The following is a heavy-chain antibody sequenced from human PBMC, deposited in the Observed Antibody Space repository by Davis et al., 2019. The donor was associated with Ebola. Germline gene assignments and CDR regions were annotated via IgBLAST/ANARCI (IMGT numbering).Heavy chain of an antibody. CDR1: GFLFSSYA. Sequence: PGRSLRLSCAASGFLFSSYAMGWVRQAPGRGLEWVSSISASGGATFYADSVKGRIVMSRDNSNDTLYLRMNNLRAEDTAIYYCAKDLTSYYGSGDFFDYWGQGILVTVSS. CDR2: ISASGGAT. CDR3: AKDLTSYYGSGDFFDY. D-gene: IGHD3-10*01. J-gene: IGHJ4*02. V-gene: IGHV3-23*01.